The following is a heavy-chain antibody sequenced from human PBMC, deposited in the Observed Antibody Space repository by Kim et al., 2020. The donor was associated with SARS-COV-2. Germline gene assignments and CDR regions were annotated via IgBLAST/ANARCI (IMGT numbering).Heavy chain of an antibody. J-gene: IGHJ4*02. Sequence: GGSLRLSCAASGFTFSSYAMSWVRQAPGKGLEWVSAISGSGGSTYYADSVKGRFTISRDNSKNTLYLQMNSLRAEDTAVYYCAKVRTVYYYDSSGYLGRWGQGTLVTVSS. CDR3: AKVRTVYYYDSSGYLGR. V-gene: IGHV3-23*01. CDR1: GFTFSSYA. D-gene: IGHD3-22*01. CDR2: ISGSGGST.